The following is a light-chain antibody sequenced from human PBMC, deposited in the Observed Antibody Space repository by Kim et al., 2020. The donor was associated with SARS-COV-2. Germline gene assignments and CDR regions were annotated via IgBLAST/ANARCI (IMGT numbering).Light chain of an antibody. CDR2: QDS. CDR3: QAWDSSTYV. CDR1: KLGDKY. Sequence: SYELTQPPSVSVSQGQTASITCSGDKLGDKYACWYQQKPGQSPVLVIYQDSKRPSGIPERFSGSNSGNTATLTISGTQAMDEADYYCQAWDSSTYVFGTGTKGTVL. V-gene: IGLV3-1*01. J-gene: IGLJ1*01.